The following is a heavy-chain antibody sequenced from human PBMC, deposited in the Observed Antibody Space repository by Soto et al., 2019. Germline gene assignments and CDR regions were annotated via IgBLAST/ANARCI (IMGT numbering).Heavy chain of an antibody. CDR3: ARDLDTALGYYYYYGMDV. CDR2: IWHDGSKK. V-gene: IGHV3-33*01. J-gene: IGHJ6*02. CDR1: GFTFSTYG. D-gene: IGHD5-18*01. Sequence: GGSLRLSCAASGFTFSTYGMHWVRQAPGKGLEWVALIWHDGSKKYFADSVRGRFTISRDNSKNTHYLQMNSLRAEDTAVYYCARDLDTALGYYYYYGMDVWGQGTTVTVSS.